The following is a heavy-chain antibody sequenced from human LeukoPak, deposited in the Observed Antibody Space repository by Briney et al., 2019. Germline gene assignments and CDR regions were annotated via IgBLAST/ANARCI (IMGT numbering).Heavy chain of an antibody. V-gene: IGHV1-2*02. D-gene: IGHD5-12*01. Sequence: ASVKVSCKASGYTFTNHPMHWVRQAPGQGPEWMGWINPNSGDTNYVQKFQGRVTLTRDPSISTAYMELSGLRADDTAVYYCARERYTAYGNFDYWGQGTQVTVSS. J-gene: IGHJ4*02. CDR3: ARERYTAYGNFDY. CDR1: GYTFTNHP. CDR2: INPNSGDT.